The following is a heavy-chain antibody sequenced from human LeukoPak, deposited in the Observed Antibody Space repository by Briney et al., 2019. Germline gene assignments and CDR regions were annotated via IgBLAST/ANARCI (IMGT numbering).Heavy chain of an antibody. V-gene: IGHV3-23*01. CDR1: GFTFSSYA. CDR3: AKVTMVGWYFDL. J-gene: IGHJ2*01. Sequence: GGSLRLSCAASGFTFSSYAMNWVRQAPGKGLEWVSVISGSDGNTYYADSVKGRFTISRDNSKNTLDLQMNSLRVEDTAVYYCAKVTMVGWYFDLWGRGTLVTVSS. D-gene: IGHD4/OR15-4a*01. CDR2: ISGSDGNT.